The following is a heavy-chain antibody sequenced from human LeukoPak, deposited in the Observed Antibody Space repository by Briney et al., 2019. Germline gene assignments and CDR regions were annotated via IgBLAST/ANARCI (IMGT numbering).Heavy chain of an antibody. CDR3: ARDHNYAFDN. Sequence: GGSLRLSCIASRFPFIEYSMNWVRQAPGKGLEWISYIGIDSGNTKYADSVRGRFTISTDKAKNSLYLQMNSLRVEDTAVYYCARDHNYAFDNWGQGTLVSVAS. D-gene: IGHD1-1*01. J-gene: IGHJ4*02. CDR2: IGIDSGNT. CDR1: RFPFIEYS. V-gene: IGHV3-48*01.